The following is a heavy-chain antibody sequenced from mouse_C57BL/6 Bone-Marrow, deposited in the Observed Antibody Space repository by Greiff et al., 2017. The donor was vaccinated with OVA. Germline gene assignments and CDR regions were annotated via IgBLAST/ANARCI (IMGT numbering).Heavy chain of an antibody. J-gene: IGHJ4*01. D-gene: IGHD2-4*01. CDR1: GFTFSSYG. V-gene: IGHV5-6*01. Sequence: EVKLMESGGDLVKPGGSLKLSCAASGFTFSSYGMSWVRQTPDKRLEWVATISSGGSYTYYPDSVKGRFTISRDNAKNTLYLQMSSLKSEDTAMYYCARQAIYYDYDGRLYYAMDYWGQGTSVTVSS. CDR2: ISSGGSYT. CDR3: ARQAIYYDYDGRLYYAMDY.